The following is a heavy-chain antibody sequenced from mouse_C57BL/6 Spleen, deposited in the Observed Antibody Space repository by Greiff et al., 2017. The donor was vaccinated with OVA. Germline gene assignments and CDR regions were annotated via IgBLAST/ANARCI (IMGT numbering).Heavy chain of an antibody. CDR3: ARSGPSLFDY. Sequence: VKLQQPGAELVKPGASVKLSCKASGYTFTSYWMHWVKQRPGQGLEWIGMIHPNSGSTNYNEKFKSKATLTVDKSSSTAYMQLSSLTSEDSAVYYCARSGPSLFDYWGQGTTLTVSS. D-gene: IGHD3-1*01. V-gene: IGHV1-64*01. CDR1: GYTFTSYW. CDR2: IHPNSGST. J-gene: IGHJ2*01.